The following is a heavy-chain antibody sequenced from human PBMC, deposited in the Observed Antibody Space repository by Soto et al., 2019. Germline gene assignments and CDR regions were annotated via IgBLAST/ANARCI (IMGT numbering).Heavy chain of an antibody. CDR3: ARQGVRAPTSNCCYP. CDR1: GGSSSNPNYY. Sequence: SETLSLTCTVSGGSSSNPNYYWGWIRQPPGKALEWIGTIYYNGNTYYSPSLKNRATISVDTSKNQFSLKLTSLTAADTAVYYCARQGVRAPTSNCCYPRGKRNLVSVYS. CDR2: IYYNGNT. J-gene: IGHJ5*01. D-gene: IGHD2-2*01. V-gene: IGHV4-39*01.